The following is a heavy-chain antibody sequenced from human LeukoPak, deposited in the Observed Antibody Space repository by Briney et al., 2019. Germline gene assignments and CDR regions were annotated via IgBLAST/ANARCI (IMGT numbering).Heavy chain of an antibody. J-gene: IGHJ4*02. Sequence: SETLSLTCTVSGGSISSQYWSWIRQPPGKGLEWIGYIYYSGSTNYNPSLKSRVTISVDTSKNQFSLKLSSVTAADTAVYYCARVGPNYDSSGYSIDYWGQGTLVTVSS. CDR3: ARVGPNYDSSGYSIDY. V-gene: IGHV4-59*11. CDR2: IYYSGST. CDR1: GGSISSQY. D-gene: IGHD3-22*01.